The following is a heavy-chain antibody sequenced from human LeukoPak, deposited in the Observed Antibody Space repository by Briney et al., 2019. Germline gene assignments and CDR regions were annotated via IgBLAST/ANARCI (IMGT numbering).Heavy chain of an antibody. CDR2: ISYDGSNK. D-gene: IGHD4-17*01. Sequence: PGWSLRLSCAASGFTFSSYGMHWVRQAPGKVLEWVAVISYDGSNKYYADSVKGRFTISRDNSKNTLYLQMNSLRAEDTAVYYCANFRVTTVFHYWGQGTLVNVSS. CDR1: GFTFSSYG. CDR3: ANFRVTTVFHY. J-gene: IGHJ4*02. V-gene: IGHV3-30*18.